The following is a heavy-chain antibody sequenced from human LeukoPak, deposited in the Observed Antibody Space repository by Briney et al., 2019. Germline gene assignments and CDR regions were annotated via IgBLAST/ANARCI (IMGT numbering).Heavy chain of an antibody. CDR3: AGYGRNSRDFQH. Sequence: PSETLSLTCTVSGGSISSYYWSWIRQPPGKGLEWIGYIYYSGSTNYNPSLKSRVTISVDTSKNQFSLKLSSVTAADTAVYYCAGYGRNSRDFQHWGQGTLVTVSS. CDR2: IYYSGST. J-gene: IGHJ1*01. CDR1: GGSISSYY. V-gene: IGHV4-59*08. D-gene: IGHD4-23*01.